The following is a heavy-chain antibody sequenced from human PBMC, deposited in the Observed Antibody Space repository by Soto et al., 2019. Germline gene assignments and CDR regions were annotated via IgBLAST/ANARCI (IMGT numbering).Heavy chain of an antibody. CDR1: GGSIDTGGFY. V-gene: IGHV4-31*03. CDR2: IYYTGAA. D-gene: IGHD1-1*01. CDR3: ASGTFNDISFDS. Sequence: QVQLQESGPGLVKPSQTLTLTCSVSGGSIDTGGFYWSWARHLPGKGLQWIGYIYYTGAAYYNPALMRRVVIPLDTSANQCALSLTSLTAADTAVYYGASGTFNDISFDSRGQGRLVTVSS. J-gene: IGHJ4*02.